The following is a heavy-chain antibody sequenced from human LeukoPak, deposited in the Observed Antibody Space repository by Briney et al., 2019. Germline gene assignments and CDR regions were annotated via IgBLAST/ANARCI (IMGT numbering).Heavy chain of an antibody. D-gene: IGHD5-12*01. CDR3: ARWIAANWFDP. J-gene: IGHJ5*02. CDR2: IYHSGST. V-gene: IGHV4-59*01. CDR1: GVSISSYY. Sequence: PSETLSLTCTVSGVSISSYYWSWIRQPPGKGLEWIGYIYHSGSTNYSPSLKSRVTISVDKSKNQFSLKLSSVTAADTAVYYCARWIAANWFDPWGQGTLVTVSS.